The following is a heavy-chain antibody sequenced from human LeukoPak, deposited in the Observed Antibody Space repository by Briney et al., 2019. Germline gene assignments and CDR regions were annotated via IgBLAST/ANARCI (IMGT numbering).Heavy chain of an antibody. D-gene: IGHD3-10*01. J-gene: IGHJ6*04. CDR1: GITFSNYW. Sequence: PGGSLRLSCAASGITFSNYWMHWVRQAPGKGLVWVSRIKTDGSSTDYADSVRGRFTISRDNAKNTLYLQMSSLRVEDTAVYYCGRGPGGYFGLDVWGKGTTVTVSS. V-gene: IGHV3-74*01. CDR2: IKTDGSST. CDR3: GRGPGGYFGLDV.